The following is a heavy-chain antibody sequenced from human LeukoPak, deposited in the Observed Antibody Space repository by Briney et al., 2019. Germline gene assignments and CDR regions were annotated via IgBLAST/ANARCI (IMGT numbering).Heavy chain of an antibody. CDR3: ARSPGVGATRYYFDY. Sequence: ASVNVSCKASGGTFSSYAISWVRQAPGQGLEWMGGIIPIFGTANYAQKFQGRVTITADESTSTAYMELSSLRSEDTAVYYCARSPGVGATRYYFDYWGQGTLVTVSS. D-gene: IGHD1-26*01. CDR1: GGTFSSYA. J-gene: IGHJ4*02. CDR2: IIPIFGTA. V-gene: IGHV1-69*13.